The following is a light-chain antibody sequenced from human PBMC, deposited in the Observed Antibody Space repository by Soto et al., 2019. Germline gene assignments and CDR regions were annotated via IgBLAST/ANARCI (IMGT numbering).Light chain of an antibody. CDR3: CSVTSSHTL. J-gene: IGLJ2*01. Sequence: QSVLTQPPSVSGSPGQSVTISCTGTSSDVGTSNRVSWYLQTPGTAPKLIIFEVSNRPSGVPDRFSGSRSGNTASLTISGLQAEDEADYYCCSVTSSHTLFGGGTKLTVL. CDR2: EVS. V-gene: IGLV2-18*02. CDR1: SSDVGTSNR.